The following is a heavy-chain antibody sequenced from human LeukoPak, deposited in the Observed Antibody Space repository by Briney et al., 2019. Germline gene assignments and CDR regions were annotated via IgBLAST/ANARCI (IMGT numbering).Heavy chain of an antibody. CDR2: IMFDGANK. CDR1: GFTFSSYA. V-gene: IGHV3-33*06. D-gene: IGHD6-13*01. Sequence: AGGSLRLSCAASGFTFSSYAMHWVRQAPGKGLEWVAVIMFDGANKYYADSVKGRFTISRETSKNTLYLQMNSLRAEDTAVYYCAKDSSGTLFWFDPWGQGTLVTVSS. J-gene: IGHJ5*02. CDR3: AKDSSGTLFWFDP.